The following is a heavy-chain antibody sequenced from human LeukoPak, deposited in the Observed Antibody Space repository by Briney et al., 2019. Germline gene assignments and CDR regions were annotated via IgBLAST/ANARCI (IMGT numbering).Heavy chain of an antibody. CDR2: FDPEDGET. J-gene: IGHJ6*03. CDR1: GYTLTELS. D-gene: IGHD3-3*01. CDR3: ASSFGVDYYMDV. V-gene: IGHV1-24*01. Sequence: ASVKVSCKVSGYTLTELSMHWVRQAPGKGLEWMGGFDPEDGETIYAQKFQGRVTMTEDTSTDTAYMELSSLRSEDTAVYYCASSFGVDYYMDVWGKGTTVTVSS.